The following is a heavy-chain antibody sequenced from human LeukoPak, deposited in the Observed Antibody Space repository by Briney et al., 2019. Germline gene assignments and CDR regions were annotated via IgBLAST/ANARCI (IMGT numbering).Heavy chain of an antibody. V-gene: IGHV3-30-3*01. J-gene: IGHJ4*02. CDR2: ISYDTNNK. Sequence: GRSLRLSCAASGFAFSSYAMHWVRQAPGKGLEWVAVISYDTNNKYYADSVKGRFTISRDNSNNTLYLQMNSLRAEDTALYYCAKGGLASPGAIDYWGQGTLVTVSS. CDR1: GFAFSSYA. CDR3: AKGGLASPGAIDY. D-gene: IGHD2-8*02.